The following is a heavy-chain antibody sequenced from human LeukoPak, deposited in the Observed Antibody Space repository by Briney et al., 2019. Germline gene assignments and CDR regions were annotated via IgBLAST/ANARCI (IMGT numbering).Heavy chain of an antibody. CDR1: GFTFSTYV. V-gene: IGHV3-23*01. D-gene: IGHD1-1*01. CDR2: ISGSGGST. CDR3: AKGNWRYFDY. Sequence: TGGSLRLSCAASGFTFSTYVMSWVSQAPGKGLEWISAISGSGGSTYYADSVKGRVTISRDNSKNTLYLQMNSLGADDTAVYYCAKGNWRYFDYWGQGTLVTVSS. J-gene: IGHJ4*02.